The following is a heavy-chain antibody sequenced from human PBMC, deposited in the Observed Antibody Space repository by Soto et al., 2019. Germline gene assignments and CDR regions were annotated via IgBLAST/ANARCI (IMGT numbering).Heavy chain of an antibody. J-gene: IGHJ5*02. V-gene: IGHV1-46*01. CDR2: INPSGGST. CDR3: ARDSQPDNWFDP. CDR1: GYTFTSYY. Sequence: ASVKVSCKASGYTFTSYYMHWVRQAPGQGLEWMGVINPSGGSTSYAQKFQGRVTMTRDTSTSTVYMELSSLRSEDTAVYYCARDSQPDNWFDPWGQGTLVTVSS.